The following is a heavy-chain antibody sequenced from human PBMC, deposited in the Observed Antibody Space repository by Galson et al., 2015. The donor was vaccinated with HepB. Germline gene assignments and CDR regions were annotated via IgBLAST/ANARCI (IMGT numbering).Heavy chain of an antibody. J-gene: IGHJ3*02. Sequence: SVKVSCKASGYTFTSYDINWVRQATGQGLEWMGWMNPNSGNTGYAQKFQGRVTMTRNTSISTAYMELSSLRSEDTAVYYCALPSYYYYAEGAAFDIWGQGTMVTVSS. V-gene: IGHV1-8*01. D-gene: IGHD3-10*01. CDR3: ALPSYYYYAEGAAFDI. CDR2: MNPNSGNT. CDR1: GYTFTSYD.